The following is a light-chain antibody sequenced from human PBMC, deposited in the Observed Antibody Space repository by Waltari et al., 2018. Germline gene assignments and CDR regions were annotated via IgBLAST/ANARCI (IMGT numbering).Light chain of an antibody. CDR3: HQYYNTPFT. CDR2: GAS. V-gene: IGKV4-1*01. Sequence: DIVMTQSPDSLAVSLGERATINCKSSQSVLYSSNNKNSFSWDQQKPGQPPKPLIYGASTRESGVPDRFSGSGSGTDFTLTISSLQAEDVAVYYCHQYYNTPFTFGPGTKVDIK. CDR1: QSVLYSSNNKNS. J-gene: IGKJ3*01.